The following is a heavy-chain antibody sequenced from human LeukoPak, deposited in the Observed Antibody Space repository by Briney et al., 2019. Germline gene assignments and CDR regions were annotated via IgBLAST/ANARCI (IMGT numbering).Heavy chain of an antibody. CDR2: IYHSGST. J-gene: IGHJ3*02. Sequence: PSETLSLTCTVSGYSISSGYYWGWSRQPPGKGLEWIGSIYHSGSTYYNPSLKSRVTISVDTSKNQFSLKLSSVTAADTAVYYCASVIMIASNDAFDIWGQGTMVTVSS. V-gene: IGHV4-38-2*02. CDR3: ASVIMIASNDAFDI. D-gene: IGHD3-16*01. CDR1: GYSISSGYY.